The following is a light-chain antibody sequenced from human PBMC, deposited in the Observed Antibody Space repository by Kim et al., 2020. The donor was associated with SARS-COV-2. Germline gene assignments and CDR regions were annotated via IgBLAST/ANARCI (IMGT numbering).Light chain of an antibody. V-gene: IGLV2-23*02. CDR2: DVN. Sequence: QSALTQPASVSGSPGESITISCTGSSSDVGNYDLVAWYQHHPGKVPKLMIYDVNKRPSGVSNRLSGSKSGNTASLTISGLQTEDEGDYYCSSYAGTSTFYVFGTGTRVTVL. CDR3: SSYAGTSTFYV. CDR1: SSDVGNYDL. J-gene: IGLJ1*01.